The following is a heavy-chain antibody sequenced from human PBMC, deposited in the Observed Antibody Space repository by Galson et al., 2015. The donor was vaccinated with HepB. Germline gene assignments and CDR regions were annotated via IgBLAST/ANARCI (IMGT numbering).Heavy chain of an antibody. V-gene: IGHV6-1*01. Sequence: CAISGDSVSSNSATWNRIRQSPSRGLEWLGRTYYRSKWSNDYAVSVKSRITINTDTSNNHYSLQLKSVTSEDTAVYYCARGNSIVRGFDIWGQGTMVTVSS. J-gene: IGHJ3*02. CDR2: TYYRSKWSN. CDR3: ARGNSIVRGFDI. CDR1: GDSVSSNSAT. D-gene: IGHD3-10*01.